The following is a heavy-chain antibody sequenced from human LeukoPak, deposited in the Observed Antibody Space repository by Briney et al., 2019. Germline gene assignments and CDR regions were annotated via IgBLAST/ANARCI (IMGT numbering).Heavy chain of an antibody. V-gene: IGHV4-59*11. Sequence: SETLSLTCTVSGGSIGSHYWSWIRQPPGKGLEWIGYIYYTGSTKYIPSLKSRVAMSVDTSRNQFSLKLSSVTAADTAVYYCARGRRDGYNPDAFDIWGQGTVVSVSS. CDR3: ARGRRDGYNPDAFDI. CDR1: GGSIGSHY. J-gene: IGHJ3*02. D-gene: IGHD5-24*01. CDR2: IYYTGST.